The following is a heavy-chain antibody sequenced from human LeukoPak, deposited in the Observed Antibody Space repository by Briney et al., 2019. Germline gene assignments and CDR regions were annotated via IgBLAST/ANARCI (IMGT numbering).Heavy chain of an antibody. V-gene: IGHV3-23*01. Sequence: GPSLTLSCAASAFTFSSYAMSSVRQAPGKGREWVSAISGIVGSTSYAGSLKGGFPFSRDNSKNTLYLQLSRLRADDTAVYYCTRNRGWYGISWGQGTLVTVSS. CDR2: ISGIVGST. CDR3: TRNRGWYGIS. CDR1: AFTFSSYA. D-gene: IGHD6-19*01. J-gene: IGHJ4*02.